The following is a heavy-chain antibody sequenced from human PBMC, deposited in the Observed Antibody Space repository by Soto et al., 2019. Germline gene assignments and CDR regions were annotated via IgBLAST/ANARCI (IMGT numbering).Heavy chain of an antibody. Sequence: QVQLVQSGAEVKKPGSSVKVSCQASGDIFSNLAFSWVRQAPGQGLEWLGGLIILFGTPNYAQTFQGRLTSIADESTSTAYMELSSLRSEDTAVYYCATDEIGVMSSLGYAHFLGQGTRVTVSS. CDR3: ATDEIGVMSSLGYAHF. V-gene: IGHV1-69*01. J-gene: IGHJ4*02. CDR2: LIILFGTP. CDR1: GDIFSNLA. D-gene: IGHD5-12*01.